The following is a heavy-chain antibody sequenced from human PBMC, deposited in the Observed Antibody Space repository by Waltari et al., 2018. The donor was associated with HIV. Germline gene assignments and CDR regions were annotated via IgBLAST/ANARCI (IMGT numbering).Heavy chain of an antibody. J-gene: IGHJ4*02. V-gene: IGHV1-3*01. Sequence: VKLSCQPSGYTFTKYAMHWVGQAPGQRLEWMGWIKPGNGNTKFSQKFQDRVSITRDTSARTAYMELGNLRSEDTARYYCARGLSPWELHSFDYWGQGTLVAVSS. CDR3: ARGLSPWELHSFDY. CDR2: IKPGNGNT. D-gene: IGHD1-26*01. CDR1: GYTFTKYA.